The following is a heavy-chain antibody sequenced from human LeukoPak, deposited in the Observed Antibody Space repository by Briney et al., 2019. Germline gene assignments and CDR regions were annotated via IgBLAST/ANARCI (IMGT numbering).Heavy chain of an antibody. V-gene: IGHV4-34*01. CDR2: INHSGKT. CDR1: GGSFSGYY. J-gene: IGHJ4*02. CDR3: ARSVRYYAGY. Sequence: SETLSLTCAVYGGSFSGYYWNWIRQPLGKGLEWIGEINHSGKTNYSPSLKSRVTISVDTSKNQFSLNLSSVTAADTAVYFCARSVRYYAGYWGQGTLVTVSS. D-gene: IGHD3-10*01.